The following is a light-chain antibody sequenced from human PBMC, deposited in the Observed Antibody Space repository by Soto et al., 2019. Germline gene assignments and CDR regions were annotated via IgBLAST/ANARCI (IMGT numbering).Light chain of an antibody. Sequence: EIALTQSPGTLSSSPGERATLSCRASQSIRGSYLAWYQQKPGQAPRLLISGASTRATAIPARFSGSGAGTAFTLTISRLEPDDFVVYFCQHYGSSSSTFGQGTKLEIK. V-gene: IGKV3-20*01. CDR1: QSIRGSY. J-gene: IGKJ2*01. CDR3: QHYGSSSST. CDR2: GAS.